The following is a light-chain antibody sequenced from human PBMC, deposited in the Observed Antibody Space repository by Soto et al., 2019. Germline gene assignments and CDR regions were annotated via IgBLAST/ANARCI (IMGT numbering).Light chain of an antibody. Sequence: EIVLTQSPGTLSLSPGERTTLSCRASQSVTSGNIAWYQQRPGQAPWLLIYGASSRATGVPDRFSVSGSGTDFTLTISRLEPEDFAVYYCQQYGTSPYTFGQGTKLEIK. CDR3: QQYGTSPYT. CDR1: QSVTSGN. V-gene: IGKV3-20*01. CDR2: GAS. J-gene: IGKJ2*01.